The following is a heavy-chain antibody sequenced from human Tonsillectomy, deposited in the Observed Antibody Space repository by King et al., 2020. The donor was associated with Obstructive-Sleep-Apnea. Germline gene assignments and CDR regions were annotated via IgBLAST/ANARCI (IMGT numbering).Heavy chain of an antibody. J-gene: IGHJ6*02. CDR2: INPNTGGT. D-gene: IGHD5-12*01. CDR3: AKGEGVVATTDYHYGLDA. V-gene: IGHV1-2*04. CDR1: GYTFTAYY. Sequence: QLVQSGAEVKKPGASVEVSCKPSGYTFTAYYLHWVRQAPGQGLEWMGWINPNTGGTSYAQKFQGWVTMTRDTSITTAYMEVTRLKPDDTAVYYCAKGEGVVATTDYHYGLDAWGQGTTVTVSS.